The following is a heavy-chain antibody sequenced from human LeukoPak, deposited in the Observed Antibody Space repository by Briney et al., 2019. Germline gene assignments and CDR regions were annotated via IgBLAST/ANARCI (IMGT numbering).Heavy chain of an antibody. CDR2: IYHSGST. J-gene: IGHJ4*02. D-gene: IGHD5-18*01. CDR3: ARVGYSYGPPDY. Sequence: RSSQTLSLTCTVSGDSISSGNYYWNWIRQHPGKGLEWIGYIYHSGSTSYNPSLKSRVAMSVDTSKNQFSLSLSSVTAADTAVYYCARVGYSYGPPDYWGQGTLVTVSS. V-gene: IGHV4-31*03. CDR1: GDSISSGNYY.